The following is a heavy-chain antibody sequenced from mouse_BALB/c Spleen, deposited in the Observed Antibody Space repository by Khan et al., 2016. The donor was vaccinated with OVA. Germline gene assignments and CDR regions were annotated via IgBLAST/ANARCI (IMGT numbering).Heavy chain of an antibody. D-gene: IGHD4-1*01. CDR1: GFTFSNYG. CDR2: INSDGTYT. CDR3: ASHLTGSFAY. V-gene: IGHV5-6*01. Sequence: DVQLVESGGDLVKPGGSLKLSCAASGFTFSNYGMSWVRQIPDKRLEWVATINSDGTYTYYPDSVKGRFTISRNNAKTTLYLEMSSLKSEDTAMYYCASHLTGSFAYWGQGTLVTVSA. J-gene: IGHJ3*01.